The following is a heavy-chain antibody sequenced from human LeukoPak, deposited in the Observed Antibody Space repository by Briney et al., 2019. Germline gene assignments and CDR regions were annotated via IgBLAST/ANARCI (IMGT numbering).Heavy chain of an antibody. CDR1: GFTFSSYA. J-gene: IGHJ4*02. V-gene: IGHV3-30-3*01. CDR2: ISYGGSNK. D-gene: IGHD3-16*01. Sequence: GGSLRLSCAASGFTFSSYAMHWVRQAPGKGLEWVAVISYGGSNKYYADSVKGRFTISRDNSKNTLYLQMNSLRAEDTAAYYCARDLWYWGQGTLVTVSS. CDR3: ARDLWY.